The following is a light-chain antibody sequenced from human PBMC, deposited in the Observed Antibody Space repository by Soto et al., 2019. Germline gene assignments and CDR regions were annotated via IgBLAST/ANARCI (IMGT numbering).Light chain of an antibody. CDR2: GAS. V-gene: IGKV3-20*01. J-gene: IGKJ5*01. CDR1: QSVSSSY. Sequence: EIVLTQSPGTLSLSPGERATLSCRASQSVSSSYLAWYQHKPGQAPRLLIYGASGRATGIPDRFSGSGSGTDFSLTISRLEPEDFAVYYCQQYGSSPPITFGQGTRLEIK. CDR3: QQYGSSPPIT.